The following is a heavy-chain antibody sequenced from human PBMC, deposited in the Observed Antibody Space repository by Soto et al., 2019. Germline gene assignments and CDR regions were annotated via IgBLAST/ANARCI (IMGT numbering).Heavy chain of an antibody. CDR3: AIQDCTNDVCLEAAVTVGGALES. CDR2: ISSDGTTT. CDR1: GFTFRKFW. D-gene: IGHD2-8*01. Sequence: EVQLVQSGGGLAQPGKSLRLSCAASGFTFRKFWMHWVRQVPGKGPVWVSYISSDGTTTDYADSVKGRFTISRDNAKDPLYLQMDSLRAEDTAVYYCAIQDCTNDVCLEAAVTVGGALESWGQGTLVNVSS. V-gene: IGHV3-74*01. J-gene: IGHJ1*01.